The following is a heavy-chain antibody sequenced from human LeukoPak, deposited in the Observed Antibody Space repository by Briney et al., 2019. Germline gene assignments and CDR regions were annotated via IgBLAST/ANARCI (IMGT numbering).Heavy chain of an antibody. V-gene: IGHV4-59*01. CDR2: IYYSGST. Sequence: PSETLSLTCAVYGGSFSGYYWSWIRQPPGKGLEWIGYIYYSGSTNYNPSLKSRVTISVDSSKNQFSLKLSSVTAADTAVYYCARATISHYYYYYYMDVWGKGTTVTISS. CDR3: ARATISHYYYYYYMDV. D-gene: IGHD5-24*01. CDR1: GGSFSGYY. J-gene: IGHJ6*03.